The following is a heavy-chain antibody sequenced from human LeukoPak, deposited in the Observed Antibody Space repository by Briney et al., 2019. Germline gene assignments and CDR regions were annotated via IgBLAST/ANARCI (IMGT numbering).Heavy chain of an antibody. D-gene: IGHD1-14*01. CDR2: IYYSGST. J-gene: IGHJ6*03. Sequence: PAETLSLTCTVSGGSISSSSYYWGCIRPPPGKGLEWIGGIYYSGSTYYNPSLKSRVTISVDTSKNQFSLKLSSVAAADTAVYYCAREITWHMDVWGKGTTVTVSS. CDR1: GGSISSSSYY. CDR3: AREITWHMDV. V-gene: IGHV4-39*07.